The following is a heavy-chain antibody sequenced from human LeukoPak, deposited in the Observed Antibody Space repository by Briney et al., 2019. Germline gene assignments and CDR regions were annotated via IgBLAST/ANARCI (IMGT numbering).Heavy chain of an antibody. CDR1: GFTFSSYD. J-gene: IGHJ4*02. CDR2: IGVAANT. CDR3: ARQNTPHGNFDY. Sequence: GGSLRLSCAASGFTFSSYDMHRVRQATGKGLEWVSAIGVAANTFYSGSVKGRFTISRENAKNSLYLLMTSLRAEDTAVYYCARQNTPHGNFDYWGQGILVTVSS. D-gene: IGHD1-26*01. V-gene: IGHV3-13*01.